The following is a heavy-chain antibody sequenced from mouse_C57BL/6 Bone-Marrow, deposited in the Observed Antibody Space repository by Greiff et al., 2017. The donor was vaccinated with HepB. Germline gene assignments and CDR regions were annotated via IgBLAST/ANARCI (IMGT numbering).Heavy chain of an antibody. Sequence: VQLVESGPGLVAPSQSLSITCTVSGFSLTSYGVDWVRQSPGKGLEWLGVLWGVGSTNYNSALKSRMSISKDNSKSQVFLKMNSLQTDDTAMYYGASSSGRYGRIDGFAYWGQGTLVTVSA. CDR2: LWGVGST. D-gene: IGHD1-1*01. CDR1: GFSLTSYG. CDR3: ASSSGRYGRIDGFAY. V-gene: IGHV2-6*01. J-gene: IGHJ3*01.